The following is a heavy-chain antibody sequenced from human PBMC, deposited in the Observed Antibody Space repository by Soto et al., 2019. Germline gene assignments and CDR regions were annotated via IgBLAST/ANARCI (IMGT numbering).Heavy chain of an antibody. Sequence: PGGSLRLSCAASGFTFSSYWMSWVRQAPGKGLEWVANIKQYGSEKYYVDSVKGRFTISRDNAKNSLYLQMNSLRAADTAVYYCARLPNYDFWSGYHTSVWSGYYWGQGTLVTVSS. CDR2: IKQYGSEK. CDR3: ARLPNYDFWSGYHTSVWSGYY. V-gene: IGHV3-7*01. CDR1: GFTFSSYW. J-gene: IGHJ4*02. D-gene: IGHD3-3*01.